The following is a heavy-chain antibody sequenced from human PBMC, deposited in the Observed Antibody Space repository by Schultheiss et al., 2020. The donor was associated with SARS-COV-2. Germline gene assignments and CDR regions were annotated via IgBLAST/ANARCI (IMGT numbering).Heavy chain of an antibody. CDR2: IIPPFGIA. CDR1: GYTFTSYG. CDR3: ADSSSVAQNYGMDV. J-gene: IGHJ6*02. Sequence: SVKVSCKASGYTFTSYGISWVRQAPGQGLEWMGGIIPPFGIANYAQKFQGRVTITADKSTSTAYMELSSLRSEDTAVYYCADSSSVAQNYGMDVWGQGTTVTVSS. D-gene: IGHD6-6*01. V-gene: IGHV1-69*10.